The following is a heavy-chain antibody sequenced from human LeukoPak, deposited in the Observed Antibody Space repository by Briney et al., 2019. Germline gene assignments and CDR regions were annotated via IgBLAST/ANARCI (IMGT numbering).Heavy chain of an antibody. V-gene: IGHV3-23*01. Sequence: GGSLRLSCAASGFTFSSYEMNWVRQAPGKGLEWVSAISGSGGSTYYADSVKGRFTISRDNSKNTLYLQMNSLRAEDTAVYYCAKDLMKPRVVVGGRYSFDYWGQGTLVTVSS. CDR1: GFTFSSYE. J-gene: IGHJ4*02. CDR3: AKDLMKPRVVVGGRYSFDY. D-gene: IGHD2-15*01. CDR2: ISGSGGST.